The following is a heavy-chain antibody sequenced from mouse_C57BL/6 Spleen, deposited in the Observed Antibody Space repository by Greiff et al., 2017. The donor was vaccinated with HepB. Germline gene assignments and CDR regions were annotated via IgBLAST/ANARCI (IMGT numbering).Heavy chain of an antibody. Sequence: QVQLKQSGAELVKPGASVKISCKASGYAFSSYWMNWVKQRPGKGLEWIGQIYPGDGDTNYNGKFKGKATLTADKSSSTAYMQLSSLTSEDSAVYFCARNDYDGRDWFAYWGQGTLVTVSA. CDR3: ARNDYDGRDWFAY. V-gene: IGHV1-80*01. CDR2: IYPGDGDT. CDR1: GYAFSSYW. J-gene: IGHJ3*01. D-gene: IGHD2-4*01.